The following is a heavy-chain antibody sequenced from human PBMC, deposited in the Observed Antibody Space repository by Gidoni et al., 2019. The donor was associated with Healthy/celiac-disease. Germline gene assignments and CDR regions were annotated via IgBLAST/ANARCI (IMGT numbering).Heavy chain of an antibody. CDR3: ARGRGSYTPLVR. CDR2: INHSGST. Sequence: QVQLQQWGAGLLKPSETLSLTCAVYGGSFSGYYWSWIRQPPGKGLEWIGEINHSGSTNYNPSLKSRVTISVDTSKNQFSLKLSSVTAADTAVYYCARGRGSYTPLVRWGQGTLVTVSS. D-gene: IGHD1-26*01. V-gene: IGHV4-34*01. J-gene: IGHJ4*02. CDR1: GGSFSGYY.